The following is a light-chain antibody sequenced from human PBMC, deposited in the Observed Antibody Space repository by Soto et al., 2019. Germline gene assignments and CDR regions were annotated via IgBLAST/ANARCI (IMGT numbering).Light chain of an antibody. CDR1: SSNIGAGYD. CDR2: ANN. J-gene: IGLJ1*01. Sequence: QPVLAQPPSLSGAPGQRVTISCTGTSSNIGAGYDVHWYQQLPGTAPKLLIYANNKRPSGVPDRFSGSKSGTSASLAITGLQAEDEADYYCQSYDSSLSGYVFGTGTKVTVL. V-gene: IGLV1-40*01. CDR3: QSYDSSLSGYV.